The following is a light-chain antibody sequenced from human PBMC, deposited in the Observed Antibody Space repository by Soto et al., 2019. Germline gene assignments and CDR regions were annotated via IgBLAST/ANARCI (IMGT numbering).Light chain of an antibody. CDR2: MVS. J-gene: IGLJ1*01. V-gene: IGLV2-14*01. CDR1: SSDVGNYNY. Sequence: LAQPASVSGSPGQSITISCTGTSSDVGNYNYVSWYQQYPGRVPKLLIYMVSNRPSGVSNRFSGSKSGNTASLTISGLQAEDEADYFCTSPTPASLYVFGTGTKVTVL. CDR3: TSPTPASLYV.